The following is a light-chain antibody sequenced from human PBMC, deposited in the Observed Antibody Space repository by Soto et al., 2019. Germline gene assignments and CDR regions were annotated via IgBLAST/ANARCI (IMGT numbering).Light chain of an antibody. CDR1: NIGGKS. V-gene: IGLV3-21*02. CDR3: QVWDSSSDHVV. Sequence: SYELTQPPSVSVAPGQTAKITCGGNNIGGKSVHWYQQKPGQAPVLVVNDVSDRPSGIPERFSGSKSGNTATLTFSRVEAGDEADYYCQVWDSSSDHVVFGGGTQLTVL. J-gene: IGLJ2*01. CDR2: DVS.